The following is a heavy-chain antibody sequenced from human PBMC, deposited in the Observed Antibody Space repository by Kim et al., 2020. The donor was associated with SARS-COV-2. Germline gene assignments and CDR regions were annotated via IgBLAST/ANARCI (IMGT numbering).Heavy chain of an antibody. D-gene: IGHD3-22*01. CDR2: IDPSDSYT. J-gene: IGHJ4*02. CDR1: GYSFTSYW. CDR3: ASTYYYDSSGYYGIDY. Sequence: GESLKISCKGSGYSFTSYWISWVRQMPGKGLEWMGRIDPSDSYTNYSPSFQGHVTISADKSISTAYLQWSSLKASDTAMYYCASTYYYDSSGYYGIDYWGQGTLVTVSS. V-gene: IGHV5-10-1*01.